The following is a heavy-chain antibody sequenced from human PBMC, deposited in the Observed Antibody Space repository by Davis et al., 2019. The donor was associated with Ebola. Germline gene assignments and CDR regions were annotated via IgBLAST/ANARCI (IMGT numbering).Heavy chain of an antibody. CDR1: GFTFSSYW. D-gene: IGHD6-13*01. CDR2: IKQDGREK. CDR3: AAGVYGMDV. J-gene: IGHJ6*04. Sequence: GGSLRLSCAASGFTFSSYWMSWVRQAPGKGLEWVANIKQDGREKYYVDSVKGRFTISRDNAKNSLYLQMNSLRAEDTAVYYSAAGVYGMDVWGKGTTVTVSS. V-gene: IGHV3-7*01.